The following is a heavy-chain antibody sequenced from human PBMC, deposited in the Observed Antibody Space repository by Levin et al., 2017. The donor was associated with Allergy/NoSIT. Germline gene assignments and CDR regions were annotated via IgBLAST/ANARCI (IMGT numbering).Heavy chain of an antibody. CDR1: GYTFTSYG. CDR2: ISAYNGNT. V-gene: IGHV1-18*01. CDR3: AREHKYSSGWYDGISDY. J-gene: IGHJ4*02. Sequence: GESLKISCQASGYTFTSYGISWVRQAPGQGLEWMGWISAYNGNTNYAQKLQGRVTMTTDTSTSTAYMELRSLRSDDTAVYYCAREHKYSSGWYDGISDYWGQGTLVTVSS. D-gene: IGHD6-19*01.